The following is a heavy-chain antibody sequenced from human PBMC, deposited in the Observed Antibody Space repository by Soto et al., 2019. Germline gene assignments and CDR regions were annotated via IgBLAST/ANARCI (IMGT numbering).Heavy chain of an antibody. CDR1: GFSLSSYE. Sequence: EVQLVESGGGLVQPGGSLRLSCAASGFSLSSYEVHWVRQAPGRGLEWVAYISNSGSITDYADSVKGRFTIYRDNAKSSVYLQMYSLRAEDTTVYYCATERRMSRKDCDYWGQGTLVTVSS. J-gene: IGHJ4*02. V-gene: IGHV3-48*03. CDR3: ATERRMSRKDCDY. CDR2: ISNSGSIT.